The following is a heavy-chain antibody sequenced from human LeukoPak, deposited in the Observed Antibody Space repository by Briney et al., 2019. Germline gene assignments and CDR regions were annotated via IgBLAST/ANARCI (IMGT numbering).Heavy chain of an antibody. CDR3: ARGGDYYYYGMDV. CDR1: GGSISSYY. Sequence: SETLSLTCTVSGGSISSYYWSWIRQPPGKGLEWIGEIYHSGSTNYNPSLKSRVTISVDKSKNQFSLKLSSVTAADTAVYYCARGGDYYYYGMDVWGQGTTVTVSS. J-gene: IGHJ6*02. V-gene: IGHV4-59*12. D-gene: IGHD4-17*01. CDR2: IYHSGST.